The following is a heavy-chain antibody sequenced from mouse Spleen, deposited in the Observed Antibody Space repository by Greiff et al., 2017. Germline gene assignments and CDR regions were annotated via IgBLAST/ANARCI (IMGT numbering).Heavy chain of an antibody. J-gene: IGHJ4*01. D-gene: IGHD2-3*01. CDR3: ARSSMRGWLLPMDY. V-gene: IGHV1-55*01. CDR1: GYNFTSYW. CDR2: IYPGSGST. Sequence: QVQLQQPGAELVKPGTSVKLSCKASGYNFTSYWINWVKLRPGQGLEWIGDIYPGSGSTNYNEKFKSKATLTVDTSSSTAYMQLSSLASEDSALYYCARSSMRGWLLPMDYWGQGTSVTVSS.